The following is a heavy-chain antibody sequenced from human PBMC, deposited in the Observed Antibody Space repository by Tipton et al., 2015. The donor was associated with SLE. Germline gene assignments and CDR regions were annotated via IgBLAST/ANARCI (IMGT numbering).Heavy chain of an antibody. CDR3: AKDAWGAGVDLDL. CDR1: GFTFDDYA. Sequence: RSLRLSCAASGFTFDDYAMHWVRQAPGKGLEWVSGISWNSGSIDYADSVKGRFTISRDNAKNSLYLQMNSLRAEDTALYYCAKDAWGAGVDLDLWGQGTLVTVSS. CDR2: ISWNSGSI. D-gene: IGHD3-3*01. J-gene: IGHJ5*02. V-gene: IGHV3-9*01.